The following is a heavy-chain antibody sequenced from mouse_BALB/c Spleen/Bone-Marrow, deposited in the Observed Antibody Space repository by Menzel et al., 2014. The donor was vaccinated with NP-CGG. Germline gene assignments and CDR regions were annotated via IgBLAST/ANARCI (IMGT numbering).Heavy chain of an antibody. J-gene: IGHJ4*01. CDR1: GFSLTSYG. CDR3: ARMDRSSYAMDY. V-gene: IGHV2-2*02. D-gene: IGHD2-14*01. Sequence: VQLVESGPGLVQPSQSLSITCTVSGFSLTSYGVHWVRQSPGKGLEWLGVIWSGGSTDYNAAFKSRLSISKDNSKSXVFFKMNSLQPNDTAIYYCARMDRSSYAMDYWGQGTSVTVSS. CDR2: IWSGGST.